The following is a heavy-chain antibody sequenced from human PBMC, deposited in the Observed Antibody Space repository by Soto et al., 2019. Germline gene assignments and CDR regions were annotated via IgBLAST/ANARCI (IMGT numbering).Heavy chain of an antibody. D-gene: IGHD2-15*01. Sequence: SETLSLTCSVSGGSVSSDTHYWSWSRQPPGKPLEWIGFIYSSGSTNYNPSLKSRVTMSVDTSKNQFSLRLRSVIVADTAVYHCAKFVRSCGGTTCYTRADVWGQGTTVTVSS. V-gene: IGHV4-61*01. CDR3: AKFVRSCGGTTCYTRADV. CDR2: IYSSGST. CDR1: GGSVSSDTHY. J-gene: IGHJ6*02.